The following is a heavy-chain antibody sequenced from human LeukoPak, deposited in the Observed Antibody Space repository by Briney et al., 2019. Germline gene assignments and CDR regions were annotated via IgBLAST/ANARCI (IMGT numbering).Heavy chain of an antibody. J-gene: IGHJ4*02. Sequence: GGSLRLSCAASGFTFSSYWMSWVRQAPGKGLEWVANMNQDGREKYYVDSVKGRFTISRDNPKKSLYLQMNSLRAEDTAVYYCASGVYHFDYWGQGTLVTVSS. CDR2: MNQDGREK. D-gene: IGHD2-2*01. V-gene: IGHV3-7*01. CDR1: GFTFSSYW. CDR3: ASGVYHFDY.